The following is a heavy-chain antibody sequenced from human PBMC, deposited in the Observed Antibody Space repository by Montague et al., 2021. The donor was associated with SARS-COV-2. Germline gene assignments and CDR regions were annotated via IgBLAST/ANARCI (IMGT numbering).Heavy chain of an antibody. CDR3: AREGYRSGSFYIDY. J-gene: IGHJ4*01. CDR1: RLPFNGYA. V-gene: IGHV3-30*04. CDR2: ISHDESNH. Sequence: SLRLSCAASRLPFNGYATHWVRQAPGKGLEWLTFISHDESNHRYADSVKGRFTISRDNSKNTLYLQMDSLRPEDAAVYYCAREGYRSGSFYIDYWGQGTLVTVSS. D-gene: IGHD1-26*01.